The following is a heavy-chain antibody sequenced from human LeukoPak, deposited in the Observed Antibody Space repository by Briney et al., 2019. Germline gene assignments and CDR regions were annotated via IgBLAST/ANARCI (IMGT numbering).Heavy chain of an antibody. J-gene: IGHJ4*02. V-gene: IGHV4-39*01. CDR1: GGSISSSSYY. CDR2: IYYSGST. D-gene: IGHD3-9*01. Sequence: SETLSLTCTVSGGSISSSSYYWGWIRQPPGKGLEWIGSIYYSGSTYYNPSLKSRVTISVDTSKNQFSLKLSSVTAADTAVYYCARRNYDVLTGFRFDYWGQGTLVTVSS. CDR3: ARRNYDVLTGFRFDY.